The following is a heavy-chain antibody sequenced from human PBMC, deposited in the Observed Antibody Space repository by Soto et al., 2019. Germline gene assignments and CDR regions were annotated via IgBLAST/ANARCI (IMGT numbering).Heavy chain of an antibody. CDR2: TYYRSKWYN. Sequence: SQTLSLTCAISGDSVSSSSVTWNWIRQSPSRGLEWLGRTYYRSKWYNDYAESVKSRITINPDTSKNQFSLHLNSVTPEDTAVYYCAAEYYYGSSDPKGRIDWGQGTLVTVSS. J-gene: IGHJ4*02. V-gene: IGHV6-1*01. CDR1: GDSVSSSSVT. D-gene: IGHD3-22*01. CDR3: AAEYYYGSSDPKGRID.